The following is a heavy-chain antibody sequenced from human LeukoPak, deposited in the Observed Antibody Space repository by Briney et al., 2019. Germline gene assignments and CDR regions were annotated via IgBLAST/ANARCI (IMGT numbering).Heavy chain of an antibody. CDR1: GFTFSSYA. J-gene: IGHJ4*02. D-gene: IGHD3-22*01. CDR2: ISGSGGST. V-gene: IGHV3-23*01. CDR3: AKDIYDSSGYLLFDY. Sequence: PGGSLRLSCAASGFTFSSYAMSWVRQAPGKGLEWVSAISGSGGSTYYADSVKGRFTISRDNSKNTLYLQMISLRAEDTAVYYCAKDIYDSSGYLLFDYWGQGTLVTVSS.